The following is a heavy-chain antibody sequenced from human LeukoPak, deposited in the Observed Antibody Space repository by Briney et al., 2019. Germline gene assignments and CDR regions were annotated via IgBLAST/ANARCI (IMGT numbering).Heavy chain of an antibody. D-gene: IGHD3-22*01. CDR1: GFTFSSYW. J-gene: IGHJ4*02. CDR3: ASPEYYYDSSGYLGY. V-gene: IGHV3-74*01. Sequence: GGSLRLSCAAPGFTFSSYWMHWVRQAPGKGLVWVSRINSDGSSTSYADSVKGRFTISRDNAKNTLYLQMNSLRAEDTAVYYCASPEYYYDSSGYLGYWGQGTLVTVSS. CDR2: INSDGSST.